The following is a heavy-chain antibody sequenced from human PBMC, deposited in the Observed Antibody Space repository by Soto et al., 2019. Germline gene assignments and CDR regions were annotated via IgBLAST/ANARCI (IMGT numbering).Heavy chain of an antibody. CDR3: AKGGYCSSTSCYKGSGDLDY. CDR2: ISGSGGST. D-gene: IGHD2-2*02. V-gene: IGHV3-23*01. CDR1: GFTFSSYA. Sequence: EVQLLESGGGLVQPGGSLRLSCAASGFTFSSYAMSWVRQAPGKGLEWVSAISGSGGSTYYADSVKGRFTISRDNSKNTLYLQMNSLRAEDTAVYYCAKGGYCSSTSCYKGSGDLDYWGQGTLVTVSS. J-gene: IGHJ4*02.